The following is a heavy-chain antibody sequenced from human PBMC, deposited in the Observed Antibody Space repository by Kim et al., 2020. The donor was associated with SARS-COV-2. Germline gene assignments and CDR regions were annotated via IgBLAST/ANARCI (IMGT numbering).Heavy chain of an antibody. V-gene: IGHV3-73*01. Sequence: GGSLRPSCAASGFTFSGSAMHWVRQASGKGLEWVGRIRSKANSYATAYAASVKGKFTISRDDSKNTAYLQMNSLKTEDTAVYYCTRARTYAFDIWGQGTMVTVSS. J-gene: IGHJ3*02. D-gene: IGHD2-2*01. CDR1: GFTFSGSA. CDR3: TRARTYAFDI. CDR2: IRSKANSYAT.